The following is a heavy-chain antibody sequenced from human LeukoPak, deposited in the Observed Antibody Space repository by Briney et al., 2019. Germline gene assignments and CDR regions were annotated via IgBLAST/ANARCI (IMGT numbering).Heavy chain of an antibody. CDR2: INHNGNVN. V-gene: IGHV3-7*03. CDR1: GFTFISYW. J-gene: IGHJ6*02. Sequence: GGSLRLSCAASGFTFISYWINWARHAPWKGLEWVASINHNGNVNYYVDSVKGRFTISRDNAKNSLYLQMSNLRAEDTAVYFCARGGGLDVWGQGATVTVSS. D-gene: IGHD3-16*01. CDR3: ARGGGLDV.